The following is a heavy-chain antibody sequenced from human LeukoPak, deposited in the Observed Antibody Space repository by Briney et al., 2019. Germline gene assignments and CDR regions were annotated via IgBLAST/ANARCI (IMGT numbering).Heavy chain of an antibody. Sequence: PGGSLRLSCAASGFTFSNYAMSWVRQAPGKGLEWVSTISGSGGSTYYADSVKGRFTISRDNSKNTLYLQMNSLRAEDTAVYYCAKDKLLEGIPYDFWSAMGAFDIWGQGTMVTVSS. J-gene: IGHJ3*02. CDR2: ISGSGGST. V-gene: IGHV3-23*01. CDR1: GFTFSNYA. CDR3: AKDKLLEGIPYDFWSAMGAFDI. D-gene: IGHD3-3*01.